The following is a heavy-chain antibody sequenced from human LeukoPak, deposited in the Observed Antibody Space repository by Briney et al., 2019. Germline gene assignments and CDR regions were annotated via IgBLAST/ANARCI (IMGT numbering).Heavy chain of an antibody. CDR2: IYYSGST. J-gene: IGHJ6*02. CDR1: GGSISSGGYY. V-gene: IGHV4-31*03. D-gene: IGHD4-11*01. Sequence: SQTLSLTCTVSGGSISSGGYYWSWIRQHPGTGLEWIGYIYYSGSTYYNPSLKSRVTISVDTSKNQFSLKLSSVTAADTAVYYCARDSSRTTQIKNYYYGMDVWGQGTTVTVSS. CDR3: ARDSSRTTQIKNYYYGMDV.